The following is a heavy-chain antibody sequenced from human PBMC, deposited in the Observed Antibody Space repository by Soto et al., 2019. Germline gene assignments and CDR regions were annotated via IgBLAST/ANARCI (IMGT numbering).Heavy chain of an antibody. V-gene: IGHV3-23*01. CDR1: GFRFNTYA. Sequence: EVQLLESGGGLVQPGGSLRLPCPASGFRFNTYAMSWVGQAPGKGLGWVSRISGSGGSTHYPDSVKGRFTISRDNSKYTLHLQMNSLRAEDTAMYYCAKGDCGGDCSLFEYWGQGTLVTVSS. D-gene: IGHD2-21*02. CDR3: AKGDCGGDCSLFEY. CDR2: ISGSGGST. J-gene: IGHJ4*02.